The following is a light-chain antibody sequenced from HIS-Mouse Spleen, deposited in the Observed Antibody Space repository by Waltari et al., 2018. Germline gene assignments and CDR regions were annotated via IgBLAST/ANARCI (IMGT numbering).Light chain of an antibody. CDR1: NLGDKY. V-gene: IGLV3-1*01. CDR3: QAWDSSTYV. J-gene: IGLJ1*01. Sequence: SYELTQPPSVSVSPGQTASITCPGDNLGDKYACWYPQKPGQSPVLVIYQDSKRPSGIPERFSGSNSGNTATLTISGTQAMDEADYYCQAWDSSTYVFGTGTKVTVL. CDR2: QDS.